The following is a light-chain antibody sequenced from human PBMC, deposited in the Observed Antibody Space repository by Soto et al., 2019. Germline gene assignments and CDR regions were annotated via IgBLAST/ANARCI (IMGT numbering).Light chain of an antibody. CDR2: KAS. CDR3: QQYNSYST. J-gene: IGKJ1*01. V-gene: IGKV1-5*03. Sequence: DIQVTQSPGTLSACFCDIVTIMCRASQTISTWLAWYQQKPGKAPKLLIYKASKLENGVPSRFSGSGSGTEFILTISSLQTDDFATYYCQQYNSYSTFGQGTKVDIK. CDR1: QTISTW.